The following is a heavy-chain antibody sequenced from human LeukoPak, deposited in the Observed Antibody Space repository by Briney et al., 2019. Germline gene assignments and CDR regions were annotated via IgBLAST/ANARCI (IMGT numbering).Heavy chain of an antibody. Sequence: ASVKVSCKASGYTFTGYYMHWVRQAPGQGLEWMGWINPNSGGTNYAQKFQGRVTMTRDTSISTAYMELSRLRSDDTAVYYCARSPNRGYCSSTSCPNYYYGMDVWGQGTTVTVSS. CDR2: INPNSGGT. CDR3: ARSPNRGYCSSTSCPNYYYGMDV. CDR1: GYTFTGYY. D-gene: IGHD2-2*01. V-gene: IGHV1-2*02. J-gene: IGHJ6*02.